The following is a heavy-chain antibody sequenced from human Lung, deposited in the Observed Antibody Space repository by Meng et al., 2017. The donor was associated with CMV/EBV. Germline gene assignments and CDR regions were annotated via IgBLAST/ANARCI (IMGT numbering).Heavy chain of an antibody. CDR2: INPNTGGT. D-gene: IGHD1-14*01. CDR1: GYTFTLYY. Sequence: ASXXVSXKASGYTFTLYYIHWVRQAPGQGLEWMGWINPNTGGTNSAQKFQGRVTMTGDTPISTAYMELSRLNSDDTALYYCARERGLGFRGTNQAFDFWGQGTMVTVSS. V-gene: IGHV1-2*02. CDR3: ARERGLGFRGTNQAFDF. J-gene: IGHJ3*01.